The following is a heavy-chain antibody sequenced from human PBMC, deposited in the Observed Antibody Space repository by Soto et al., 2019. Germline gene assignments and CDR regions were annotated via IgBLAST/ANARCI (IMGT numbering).Heavy chain of an antibody. Sequence: EVHLEESGGGLVQPGGSLRLSCAASGFTFSSYWMNWVRQAPGKRLEWVANINQDGSDYNLVASVKGRFTISRDNAKNSLFLQMNALRVEDTAVYYCARTGDGHHDFLDYWGQGIPVSVSS. CDR1: GFTFSSYW. V-gene: IGHV3-7*01. CDR2: INQDGSDY. CDR3: ARTGDGHHDFLDY. D-gene: IGHD1-1*01. J-gene: IGHJ4*02.